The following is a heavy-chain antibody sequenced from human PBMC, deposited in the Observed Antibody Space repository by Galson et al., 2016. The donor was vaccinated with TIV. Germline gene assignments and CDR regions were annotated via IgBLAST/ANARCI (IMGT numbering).Heavy chain of an antibody. Sequence: SVKVSCKASGYSFINYYITWVRQAPGLGLEWMGWISGYNDNTNYTLKFQGRLTMTTDTYTSTSYMELRSLRSDDTAVYYCARVVGTVVTQKSFDFWGQGTPVIVSS. D-gene: IGHD4-23*01. CDR2: ISGYNDNT. V-gene: IGHV1-18*01. CDR3: ARVVGTVVTQKSFDF. J-gene: IGHJ4*02. CDR1: GYSFINYY.